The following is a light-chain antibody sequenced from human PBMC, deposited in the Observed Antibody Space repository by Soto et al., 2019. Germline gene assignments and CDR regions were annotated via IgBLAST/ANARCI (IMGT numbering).Light chain of an antibody. CDR3: QQYSNWPPIT. V-gene: IGKV3-15*01. Sequence: ETVMTQSPGTLSVSLWERATLSCRASQSVSIHLAWYQQKPGQAPRLLIYDTSTRATGIPARFSGSGSGTEFTLTISSLQSEDFAVYYCQQYSNWPPITFGQGTRL. CDR1: QSVSIH. CDR2: DTS. J-gene: IGKJ5*01.